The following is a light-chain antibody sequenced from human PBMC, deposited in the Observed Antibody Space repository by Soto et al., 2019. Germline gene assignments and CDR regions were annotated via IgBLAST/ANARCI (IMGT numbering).Light chain of an antibody. J-gene: IGKJ1*01. Sequence: EIVTTQSPGTLSLSPGERATLSCRASQSVSSNLAWYQQIPGQAPRLLISGASTRATGIPARFSGSGSGTEFTLAISSLQSEDFAVYYCQQYNDSPQTFGLGTKVEIK. CDR3: QQYNDSPQT. V-gene: IGKV3-15*01. CDR2: GAS. CDR1: QSVSSN.